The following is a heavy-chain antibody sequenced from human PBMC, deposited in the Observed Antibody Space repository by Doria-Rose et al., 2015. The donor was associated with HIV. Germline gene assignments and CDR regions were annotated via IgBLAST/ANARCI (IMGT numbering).Heavy chain of an antibody. CDR3: AKAPIIGPKYYFCMYG. D-gene: IGHD3-3*01. CDR2: ISWDSCAK. Sequence: VQLVQSGGGLVQPGRSLRLSCVGSGFSFESYAMHWVRLAPGKGLEWVAGISWDSCAKGNADAVEGRFTISRDSARKSVYLEMRSPRPEDTAFYYCAKAPIIGPKYYFCMYGWGKGTAVTVSS. J-gene: IGHJ6*03. V-gene: IGHV3-9*01. CDR1: GFSFESYA.